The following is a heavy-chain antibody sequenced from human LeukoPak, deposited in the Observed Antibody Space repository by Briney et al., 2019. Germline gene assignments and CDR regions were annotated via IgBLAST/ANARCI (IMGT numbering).Heavy chain of an antibody. CDR3: ARVLTMVRGVITQYYYYGMDV. Sequence: GASVKVSCKASGYIFTSYGISWVRQAPGQGLEWMGWISAYNGNTNYAQKLQGRVTMTTDTSTSTAYMELRSLRSDDTAVYYCARVLTMVRGVITQYYYYGMDVWGQGTTVTVSS. CDR2: ISAYNGNT. D-gene: IGHD3-10*01. J-gene: IGHJ6*02. V-gene: IGHV1-18*01. CDR1: GYIFTSYG.